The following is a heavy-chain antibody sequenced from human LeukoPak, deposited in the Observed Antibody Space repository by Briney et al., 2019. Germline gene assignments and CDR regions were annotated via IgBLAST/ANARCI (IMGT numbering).Heavy chain of an antibody. CDR1: GGSFSGYY. CDR2: INHSGST. D-gene: IGHD3-22*01. CDR3: ARFPQDSSGYFDY. Sequence: SETLSLTCAVYGGSFSGYYWSWIRQPPGKGLEWIGEINHSGSTNYNPSLKSRVTISVDTSKNQFSLKLSSVTAADTAVYYCARFPQDSSGYFDYWGRGTLVTVSS. V-gene: IGHV4-34*01. J-gene: IGHJ4*02.